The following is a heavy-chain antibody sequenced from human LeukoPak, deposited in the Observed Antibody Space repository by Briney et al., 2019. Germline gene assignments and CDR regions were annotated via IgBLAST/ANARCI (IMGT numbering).Heavy chain of an antibody. CDR3: ARDLSGGYLH. D-gene: IGHD6-25*01. J-gene: IGHJ4*02. Sequence: GGSLRLSCAASGFTFSYYSMNWVRQAPGKGLEWVSYISSSSSTINYADSVKGRFTISRDNAKNSLYLQTSSLRAEDTAVYYCARDLSGGYLHWGQGTLVTVSS. CDR2: ISSSSSTI. V-gene: IGHV3-48*01. CDR1: GFTFSYYS.